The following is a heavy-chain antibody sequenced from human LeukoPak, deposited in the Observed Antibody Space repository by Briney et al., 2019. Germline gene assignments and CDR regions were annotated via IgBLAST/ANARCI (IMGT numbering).Heavy chain of an antibody. D-gene: IGHD2-15*01. Sequence: PGGSLRLSCAASGFTFNDYAMHWVRQAPGKGLEWVSGISWNSGSIGYADSVKGRFTISRDNAKNSLYLQMNSLRAEDTALYYCAKDAVGYCSGGSCSKSFDYWGQGTLVTVAS. CDR2: ISWNSGSI. V-gene: IGHV3-9*01. CDR3: AKDAVGYCSGGSCSKSFDY. J-gene: IGHJ4*02. CDR1: GFTFNDYA.